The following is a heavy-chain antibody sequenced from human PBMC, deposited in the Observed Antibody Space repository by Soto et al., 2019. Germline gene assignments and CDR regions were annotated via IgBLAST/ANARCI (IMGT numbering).Heavy chain of an antibody. CDR2: INPNSGGT. J-gene: IGHJ6*02. D-gene: IGHD3-10*01. Sequence: ASVKVSCKASGYTFTGYYMHWVRQAPGQGLEWMGWINPNSGGTNYAQKFQGWVTMTRDTSISTAYMELSRLRSDDTAVYYCARVGSTMVRGVNYYYYGMDVWGQGTTVTVSS. CDR1: GYTFTGYY. CDR3: ARVGSTMVRGVNYYYYGMDV. V-gene: IGHV1-2*04.